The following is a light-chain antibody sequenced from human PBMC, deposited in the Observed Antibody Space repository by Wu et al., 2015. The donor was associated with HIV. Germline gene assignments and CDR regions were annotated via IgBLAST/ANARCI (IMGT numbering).Light chain of an antibody. CDR3: QQRSNWALT. V-gene: IGKV3-11*01. Sequence: EIVMTQSPATLSVSPGEGATLSCRASQTVNSNLAWYQQKPGQAPRLLIYGASTRATGIPARFSGSGSGTDFTLTISSLEPEDFAVYYCQQRSNWALTFGGGTKVEIK. CDR1: QTVNSN. J-gene: IGKJ4*01. CDR2: GAS.